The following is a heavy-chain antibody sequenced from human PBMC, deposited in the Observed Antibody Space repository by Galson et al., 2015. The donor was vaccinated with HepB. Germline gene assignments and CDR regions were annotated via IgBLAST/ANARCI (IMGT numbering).Heavy chain of an antibody. V-gene: IGHV7-4-1*01. CDR3: ARDGYHNGASRVDV. D-gene: IGHD2-15*01. J-gene: IGHJ4*02. CDR1: GYTFNSYA. CDR2: IDPNAGKP. Sequence: SVKVSCKASGYTFNSYAINWVRQAPGQGLEYMGWIDPNAGKPTYARGFTGRYVFSLDTSVSTAYLQIGSLEADDTAVYYCARDGYHNGASRVDVWGQGTPVTVSS.